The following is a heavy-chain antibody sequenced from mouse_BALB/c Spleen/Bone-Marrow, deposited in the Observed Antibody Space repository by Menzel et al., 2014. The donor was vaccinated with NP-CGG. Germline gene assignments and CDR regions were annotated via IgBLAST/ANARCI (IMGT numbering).Heavy chain of an antibody. CDR2: INPSTGYT. V-gene: IGHV1-7*01. CDR1: GYTFTSYW. D-gene: IGHD2-4*01. J-gene: IGHJ3*01. CDR3: AREGDYDVFAY. Sequence: QVQLHQSGAELAKPGSLVMMSCKATGYTFTSYWTHWVKQRPGQGLEWIGYINPSTGYTEYNQKFKDKATLTADKSSSTAYMQLSSLTSEDSAVYYCAREGDYDVFAYWSQGTLISASA.